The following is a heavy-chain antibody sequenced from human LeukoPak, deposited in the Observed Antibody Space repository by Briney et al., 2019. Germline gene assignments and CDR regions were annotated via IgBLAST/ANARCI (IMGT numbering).Heavy chain of an antibody. CDR2: IYYSGST. CDR1: GGSISSSSYY. D-gene: IGHD2-2*01. J-gene: IGHJ4*02. Sequence: TETLSLTCTVSGGSISSSSYYWGWIRQPPGKGLEWIGSIYYSGSTYYNPSLKSRVTISVGTSKNQFSLKLSSVTAADTAVYYCARHLRTPDCSSTSCYLFYFDYWGQGTLVTVSS. CDR3: ARHLRTPDCSSTSCYLFYFDY. V-gene: IGHV4-39*01.